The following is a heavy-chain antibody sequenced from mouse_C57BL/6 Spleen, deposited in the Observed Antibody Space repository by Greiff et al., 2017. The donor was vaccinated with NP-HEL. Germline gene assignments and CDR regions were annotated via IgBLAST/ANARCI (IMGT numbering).Heavy chain of an antibody. J-gene: IGHJ2*01. D-gene: IGHD2-4*01. CDR3: ARGSDYDGYYFDY. V-gene: IGHV1-52*01. CDR1: GYTFTSYW. Sequence: QVQLQQPGAELVRPGSSVKLSCKASGYTFTSYWMHWVKQRPIQGLEWIGNIDPSDSETHYNQKFKDKATLTVDKSSSTAYMQLSSLTSEDSAVYYCARGSDYDGYYFDYWGQGTTLTVSS. CDR2: IDPSDSET.